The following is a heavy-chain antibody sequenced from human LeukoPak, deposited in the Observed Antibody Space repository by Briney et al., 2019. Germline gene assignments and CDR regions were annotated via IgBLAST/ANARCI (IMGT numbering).Heavy chain of an antibody. J-gene: IGHJ4*02. Sequence: SETLSLTCNVSGGSISRYYWAWIRQPPGMGLESIGKIHNGGNAYYTPSRKSRVTLSMDASRNQVSLRLSSVTAADTAVYYCASGYSTTLDFWGQGTLVTVSS. D-gene: IGHD6-13*01. CDR3: ASGYSTTLDF. CDR1: GGSISRYY. V-gene: IGHV4-59*04. CDR2: IHNGGNA.